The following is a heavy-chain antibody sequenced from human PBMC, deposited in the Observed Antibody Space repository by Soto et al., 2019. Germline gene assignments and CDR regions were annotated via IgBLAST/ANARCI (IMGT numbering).Heavy chain of an antibody. V-gene: IGHV4-30-4*01. Sequence: SETLSLTCTVSGGSVSSGDYFWSWIRQPPGKGLEWIGYIYDSGSSYYNPSLKSRVTMSVDTSKNQFSLKLRSVTAADTAMYYCAREKGYTSGPKNFDSWGQGTLVTVSS. D-gene: IGHD5-12*01. CDR2: IYDSGSS. CDR1: GGSVSSGDYF. J-gene: IGHJ4*02. CDR3: AREKGYTSGPKNFDS.